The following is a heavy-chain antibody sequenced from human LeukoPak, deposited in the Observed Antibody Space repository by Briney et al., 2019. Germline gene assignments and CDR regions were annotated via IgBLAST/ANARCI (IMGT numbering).Heavy chain of an antibody. J-gene: IGHJ4*02. D-gene: IGHD3-3*01. V-gene: IGHV4-34*01. CDR1: GESFSRYY. CDR2: INHSGST. CDR3: ARGGAYYDFWSGYSRGFEY. Sequence: PSETLSLTCGVSGESFSRYYWSWIRQPPGKGLEWIGEINHSGSTNYNPSLESRVTISIDTSKNQFSLKLSSVTAADTAVYHCARGGAYYDFWSGYSRGFEYWGQGTLVTVSS.